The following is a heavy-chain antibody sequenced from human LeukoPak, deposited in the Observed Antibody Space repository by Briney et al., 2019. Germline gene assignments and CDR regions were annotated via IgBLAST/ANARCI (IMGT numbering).Heavy chain of an antibody. Sequence: SETLSLTCTVSGYSISTGYYWGWIRQPPGKGLEWIGYIYYSGSTNYNPSLKSRVTISVDTSKNQFSLKLSSVTTAGTAVYYCARGIAAAGTGGYYYYYMDVWGKGTTVTVSS. CDR3: ARGIAAAGTGGYYYYYMDV. V-gene: IGHV4-59*01. J-gene: IGHJ6*03. CDR2: IYYSGST. CDR1: GYSISTGYY. D-gene: IGHD6-13*01.